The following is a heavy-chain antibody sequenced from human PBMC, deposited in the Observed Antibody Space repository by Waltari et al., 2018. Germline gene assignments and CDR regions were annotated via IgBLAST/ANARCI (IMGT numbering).Heavy chain of an antibody. Sequence: QVQLQESGPGLVKPSETLSLTCTVSGGSISSYYWSWIRQPPGKGLEWIGYIYYSGSTNYNPSLKSRVTRSVDPSKNQFSLKLSSVTAADTAVYYCANLILQGAVAETWGQGTLVTVSS. CDR2: IYYSGST. CDR3: ANLILQGAVAET. CDR1: GGSISSYY. J-gene: IGHJ4*02. V-gene: IGHV4-59*08. D-gene: IGHD6-19*01.